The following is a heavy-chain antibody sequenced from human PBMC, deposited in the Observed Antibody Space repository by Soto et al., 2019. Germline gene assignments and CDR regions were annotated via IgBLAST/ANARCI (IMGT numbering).Heavy chain of an antibody. CDR3: AKEGGRGGGYFDY. CDR2: ISGSGGNT. J-gene: IGHJ4*02. V-gene: IGHV3-23*01. CDR1: VFTFSSHG. D-gene: IGHD3-16*01. Sequence: EVQLLESGGGLVQPGGSLRLSCAASVFTFSSHGMSWVRQAPGKGLEWVSVISGSGGNTYYADSVKGRFTISRDNSKTTLYLQMTSLRAADTAVYYCAKEGGRGGGYFDYWGQGTLVTVSS.